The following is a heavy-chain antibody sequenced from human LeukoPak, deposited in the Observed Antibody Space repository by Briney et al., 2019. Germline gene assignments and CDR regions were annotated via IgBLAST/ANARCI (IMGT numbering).Heavy chain of an antibody. V-gene: IGHV3-53*01. J-gene: IGHJ4*02. CDR2: IYSSGST. CDR1: GFTVVSNY. Sequence: GGSWGFSWEALGFTVVSNYRSWFGRPPGKGLEWVSVIYSSGSTYYADSVKGRFTISRDNSKNTLHLQMNTLRAEDTAVYYCASRIATAGSVDYWGQGTLVTVSS. D-gene: IGHD6-13*01. CDR3: ASRIATAGSVDY.